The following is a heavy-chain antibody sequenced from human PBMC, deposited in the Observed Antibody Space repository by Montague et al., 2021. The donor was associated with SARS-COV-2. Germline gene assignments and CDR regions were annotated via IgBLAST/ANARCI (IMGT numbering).Heavy chain of an antibody. V-gene: IGHV4-59*01. D-gene: IGHD3-16*01. CDR3: ARTWRFGQCYGLVI. CDR1: GDSISSYY. CDR2: AYYVPSTNSANT. J-gene: IGHJ3*02. Sequence: SETLSLTCIVSGDSISSYYYNWIRQTPGKGLEWIGYAYYVPSTNSANTHSNPSLKRRVTISLDTSENQFSLKLSSVTAADTAVYYCARTWRFGQCYGLVIWGQGTMVTVSS.